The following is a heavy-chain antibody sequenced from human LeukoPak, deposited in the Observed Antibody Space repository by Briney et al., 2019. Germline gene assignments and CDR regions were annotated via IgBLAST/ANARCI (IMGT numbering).Heavy chain of an antibody. CDR3: ARLGARQMLEY. CDR2: IKQDGGQI. V-gene: IGHV3-7*01. CDR1: GFTVSSNY. D-gene: IGHD4-17*01. Sequence: GGSLRLSCAASGFTVSSNYMSWVRQAPGKGLEWVANIKQDGGQIYYLESVKGRFTVSRDNARNSLYLQMNSLRAEDTAVYYCARLGARQMLEYWGQGTLVTVSS. J-gene: IGHJ4*02.